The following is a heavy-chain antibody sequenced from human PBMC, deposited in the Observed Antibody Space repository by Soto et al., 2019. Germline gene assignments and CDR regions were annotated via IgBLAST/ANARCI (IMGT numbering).Heavy chain of an antibody. Sequence: QMQLVQSAAEVREPGTSVRVSCRAYGFDFGSFGIQFLRQTRGRGLEWIGWIVVVSGSTNYARQFQGRVAISRDMSSSTAYLDLYDLKSDDTAVYFCSADHPHMAMGWPVWGQGTTVTVSS. CDR1: GFDFGSFG. CDR3: SADHPHMAMGWPV. V-gene: IGHV1-58*02. CDR2: IVVVSGST. J-gene: IGHJ6*02. D-gene: IGHD1-26*01.